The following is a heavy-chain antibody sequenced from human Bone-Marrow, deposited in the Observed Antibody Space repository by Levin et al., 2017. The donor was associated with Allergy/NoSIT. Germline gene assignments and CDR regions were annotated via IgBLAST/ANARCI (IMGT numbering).Heavy chain of an antibody. D-gene: IGHD2-2*03. Sequence: GASVKVSCKASGYTVSNFYVHWVRQAPGQGLEWMGIINPKGGSPSYAQKFKGRVTMTSDTSTSTLYMELSGLKSDDTAVYYCARGSSGRNLGIVVVPAALGDVAYWGQGTLVTVSS. V-gene: IGHV1-46*01. CDR3: ARGSSGRNLGIVVVPAALGDVAY. J-gene: IGHJ4*02. CDR2: INPKGGSP. CDR1: GYTVSNFY.